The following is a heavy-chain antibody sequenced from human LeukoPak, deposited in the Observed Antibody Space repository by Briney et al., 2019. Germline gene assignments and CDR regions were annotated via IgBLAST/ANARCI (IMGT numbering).Heavy chain of an antibody. CDR3: ARGRTVTTAGAFDI. V-gene: IGHV3-23*01. Sequence: GGSLRVSCVVSGFTFSNYPMSWVRQAPGKGLEWVSVISESGEVTHYADSMKGRFTISRDNTKNTLNLQMNSLRAEDTAIYYCARGRTVTTAGAFDIWGQGTMVTVSS. CDR2: ISESGEVT. J-gene: IGHJ3*02. D-gene: IGHD4-17*01. CDR1: GFTFSNYP.